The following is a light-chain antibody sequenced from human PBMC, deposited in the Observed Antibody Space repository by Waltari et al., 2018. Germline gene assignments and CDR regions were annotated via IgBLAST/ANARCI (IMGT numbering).Light chain of an antibody. CDR3: SAWDSSLSAWV. CDR2: RNN. J-gene: IGLJ3*02. Sequence: QAGLTQPPSVSKGLRQTATLTCTGNTNNVGYEGATWLQQHQGHPPKLLFYRNNTRPSGISERFSASRSGSTASLTITGLQTEDEADYYCSAWDSSLSAWVFGGGTKLTVL. CDR1: TNNVGYEG. V-gene: IGLV10-54*04.